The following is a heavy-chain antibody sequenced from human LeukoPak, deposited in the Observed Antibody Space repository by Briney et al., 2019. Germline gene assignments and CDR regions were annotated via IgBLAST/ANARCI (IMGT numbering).Heavy chain of an antibody. CDR1: GVTFSSFA. J-gene: IGHJ4*02. CDR3: AAQPCSVGRCYLDY. D-gene: IGHD2-15*01. Sequence: PGGSLRLSCAASGVTFSSFAMHWVRQAPGKGLEWVAVISYHGRDTYYADSVKGRFTISRDNSKNTLYLQLNSLRAEDTAVYYCAAQPCSVGRCYLDYWGQGTLVTVSS. V-gene: IGHV3-30*04. CDR2: ISYHGRDT.